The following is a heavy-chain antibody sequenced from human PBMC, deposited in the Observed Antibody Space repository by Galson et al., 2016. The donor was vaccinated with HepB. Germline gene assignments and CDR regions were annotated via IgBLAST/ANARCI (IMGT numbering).Heavy chain of an antibody. J-gene: IGHJ4*02. CDR1: GGTISSNAFY. CDR3: TRHHGASYAF. Sequence: SETLSLTCTVSGGTISSNAFYWGWIRQSPGKGLEWIGSIFHRGNTYYNPSLKSRVTISVDTSKSQFFLKVSSVTAADTAIYYCTRHHGASYAFWGQGTLVTVSS. CDR2: IFHRGNT. D-gene: IGHD1-26*01. V-gene: IGHV4-39*01.